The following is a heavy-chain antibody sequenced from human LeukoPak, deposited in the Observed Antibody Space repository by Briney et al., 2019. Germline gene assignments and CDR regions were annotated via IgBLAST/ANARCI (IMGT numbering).Heavy chain of an antibody. CDR1: GFTFSSHR. D-gene: IGHD5-18*01. V-gene: IGHV3-7*05. CDR3: ASVKTNTAMADY. J-gene: IGHJ4*02. CDR2: IKQDGSQK. Sequence: GGSLRLSCAAAGFTFSSHRMSWGRQAPGKGLEWVANIKQDGSQKYYVDSVKGRFTISRDNAKNSLYLQMNSLRAEDTAVYYCASVKTNTAMADYWGQGTLVTVSS.